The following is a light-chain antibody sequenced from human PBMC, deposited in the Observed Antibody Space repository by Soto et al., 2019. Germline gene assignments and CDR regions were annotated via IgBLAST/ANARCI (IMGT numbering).Light chain of an antibody. CDR3: SSYTSSSTLVV. V-gene: IGLV2-14*01. Sequence: QSALTQPASVSGSPGQSITISCTGTSSDVGGYNYVSWYQQHPGKAPKLMIYDVSYRPSGVSNRFSGSKSANTASLTISGLQAEDEADYYCSSYTSSSTLVVFGGGNKLTVL. CDR1: SSDVGGYNY. J-gene: IGLJ2*01. CDR2: DVS.